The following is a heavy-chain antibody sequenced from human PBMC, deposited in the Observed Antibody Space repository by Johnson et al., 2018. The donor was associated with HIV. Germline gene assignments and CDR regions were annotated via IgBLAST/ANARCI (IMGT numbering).Heavy chain of an antibody. Sequence: EVHLVESGGGLVQPGGSLRLSCAASGFTFSSYWMSWVRQAPGKGLEWVANIKQDGSEKYYVDSVKGRFTISRDNAKNSLYLQMNSLRAEDTAVYYCASTLTGDFGAFDIWGQGTMVTVSS. V-gene: IGHV3-7*05. CDR2: IKQDGSEK. CDR3: ASTLTGDFGAFDI. CDR1: GFTFSSYW. J-gene: IGHJ3*02. D-gene: IGHD7-27*01.